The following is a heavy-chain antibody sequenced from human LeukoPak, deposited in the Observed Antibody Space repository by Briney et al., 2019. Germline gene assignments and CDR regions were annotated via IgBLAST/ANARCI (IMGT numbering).Heavy chain of an antibody. CDR2: INHSGST. V-gene: IGHV4-34*01. CDR3: ARATITGDDAFDI. Sequence: SETLSLTCAVYGGSFSGYYWSWIRQPPGKGLEWIGEINHSGSTNYNPSLKSRVTISVDTSKNQFSLKLSSVTAADTAVYYCARATITGDDAFDIWGQGTMVTVSS. D-gene: IGHD7-27*01. J-gene: IGHJ3*02. CDR1: GGSFSGYY.